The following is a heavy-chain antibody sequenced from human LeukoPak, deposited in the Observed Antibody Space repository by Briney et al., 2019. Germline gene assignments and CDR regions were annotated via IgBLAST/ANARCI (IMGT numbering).Heavy chain of an antibody. J-gene: IGHJ4*02. V-gene: IGHV1-2*02. CDR1: GYTFTSYG. Sequence: ASVKVSCKASGYTFTSYGISWVRQAPGQGLEWMGWINPNSGGTNYAQKFQGRVTMTRDTSISTAYMELSRLRSDDTAVYYCARVCDFVRPRMYYYDSSGYYDEAFDYWGQGTLVTVSS. CDR3: ARVCDFVRPRMYYYDSSGYYDEAFDY. D-gene: IGHD3-22*01. CDR2: INPNSGGT.